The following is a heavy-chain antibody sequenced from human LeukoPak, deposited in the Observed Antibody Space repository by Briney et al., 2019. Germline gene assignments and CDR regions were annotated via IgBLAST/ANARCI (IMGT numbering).Heavy chain of an antibody. D-gene: IGHD1-7*01. CDR1: GGTFSSYA. CDR2: IIPIFGTA. V-gene: IGHV1-69*06. J-gene: IGHJ5*02. Sequence: GASVKVSCKAPGGTFSSYAISWVRQAPGQGLEWMGGIIPIFGTANYAQKFQGRVTITADKSTSTAYMELSSLRSEDTAVYYCARDSYRTRNYNWFDPWGQGTLVTVSS. CDR3: ARDSYRTRNYNWFDP.